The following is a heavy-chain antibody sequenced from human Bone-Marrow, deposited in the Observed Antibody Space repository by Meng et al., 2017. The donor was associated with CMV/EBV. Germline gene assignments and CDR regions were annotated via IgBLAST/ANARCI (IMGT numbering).Heavy chain of an antibody. D-gene: IGHD1-26*01. CDR1: GFIVNNNY. J-gene: IGHJ4*02. V-gene: IGHV3-53*05. CDR3: ATEHSAVPVGATGD. Sequence: GGSLRLSCAASGFIVNNNYLTWVRQAPGKGLGWVSVIYSGGITYYADNVQGRFTISRENSNNKLYLQMNSLRADDTAVYYCATEHSAVPVGATGDWGQGTLVTVSS. CDR2: IYSGGIT.